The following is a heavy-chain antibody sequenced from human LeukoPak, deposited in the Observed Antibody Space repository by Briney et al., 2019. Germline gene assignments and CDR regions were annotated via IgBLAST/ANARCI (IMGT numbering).Heavy chain of an antibody. J-gene: IGHJ6*02. CDR2: ISPVSTYT. CDR3: VRDVSRRIGMDV. Sequence: GSLRLSCLASGFSSNGYTMNWVREAPGKGLEWVSTISPVSTYTWYAESVKGRFTISRDNPKNSLYLQMDSLRAEDTAVYYCVRDVSRRIGMDVWGQGTTVTVSS. V-gene: IGHV3-21*01. CDR1: GFSSNGYT. D-gene: IGHD2/OR15-2a*01.